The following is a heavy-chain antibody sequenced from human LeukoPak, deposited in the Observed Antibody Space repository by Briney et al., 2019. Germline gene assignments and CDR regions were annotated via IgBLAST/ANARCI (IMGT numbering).Heavy chain of an antibody. V-gene: IGHV3-30-3*01. J-gene: IGHJ4*02. Sequence: PGGSLRLSCAASGFTFSSYAVHWVRQAPGKGLEWVAVISYDGSNKYYADSVKGRFTISRDNSKNTLYLQMNSLRAEDTAVYYCARDSAGGWHYYFDYWGQGTLVTVSS. CDR2: ISYDGSNK. D-gene: IGHD6-19*01. CDR1: GFTFSSYA. CDR3: ARDSAGGWHYYFDY.